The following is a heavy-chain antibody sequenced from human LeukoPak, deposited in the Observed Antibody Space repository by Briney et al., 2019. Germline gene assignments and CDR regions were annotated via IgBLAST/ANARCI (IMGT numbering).Heavy chain of an antibody. CDR2: ISINGDNT. J-gene: IGHJ4*02. V-gene: IGHV3-64D*06. D-gene: IGHD5-18*01. CDR1: GFTFSSYA. Sequence: GGSLRLSCAASGFTFSSYAMSRVRQAPGKGLEYVSTISINGDNTYYADSVRGRFTISRDNSKNTLYLQMSSLRAEDTAVYYCAKDQEYSYDYWGQGTLVTVSS. CDR3: AKDQEYSYDY.